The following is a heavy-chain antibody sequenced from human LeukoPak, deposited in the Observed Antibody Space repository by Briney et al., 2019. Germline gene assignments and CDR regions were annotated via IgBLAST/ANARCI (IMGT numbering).Heavy chain of an antibody. CDR1: GFTFNRHW. CDR3: AKDDAGVPDY. CDR2: ISYDGTDT. V-gene: IGHV3-30*18. D-gene: IGHD3-10*01. Sequence: PGGSLRLSCAASGFTFNRHWMSWVRQAPGKGLEWVAVISYDGTDTFYADSVKGRFSISRDDSRNTLALQMNSLRLEDTAVYYCAKDDAGVPDYWGQGTLVLVSS. J-gene: IGHJ4*02.